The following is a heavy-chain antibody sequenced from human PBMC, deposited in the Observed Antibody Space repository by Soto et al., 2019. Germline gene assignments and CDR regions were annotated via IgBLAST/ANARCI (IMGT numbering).Heavy chain of an antibody. CDR3: AKDGGVVGAPQLSFDY. CDR2: ISGSGGST. J-gene: IGHJ4*02. Sequence: GGSLRLSCAASGFTFSSYAMSWVRQAPGKGLEWVSAISGSGGSTYYADSVKGRFTISRDNSKNTLYLQMNSLRAEDTAVYYCAKDGGVVGAPQLSFDYWGQGTLVTVSS. CDR1: GFTFSSYA. D-gene: IGHD1-26*01. V-gene: IGHV3-23*01.